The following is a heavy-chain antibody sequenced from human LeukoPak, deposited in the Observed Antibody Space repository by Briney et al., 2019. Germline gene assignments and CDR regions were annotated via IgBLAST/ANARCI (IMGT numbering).Heavy chain of an antibody. CDR2: MSPNSGNT. CDR1: GYTFTSYD. Sequence: GASVKVSCKASGYTFTSYDINWVRQATGQGLEWMGWMSPNSGNTGYAQKFQGRVTMTRNTSISTAYMGLSSLRSEDTAVYYCARGKVGMVRGVSKRYYYMDVWGKGTTVTISS. J-gene: IGHJ6*03. CDR3: ARGKVGMVRGVSKRYYYMDV. V-gene: IGHV1-8*01. D-gene: IGHD3-10*01.